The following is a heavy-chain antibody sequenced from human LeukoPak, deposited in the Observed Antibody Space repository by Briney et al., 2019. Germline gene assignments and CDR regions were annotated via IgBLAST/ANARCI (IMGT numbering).Heavy chain of an antibody. J-gene: IGHJ4*02. V-gene: IGHV3-33*01. Sequence: GRSLRLSCAASGFTFSSYGMHWVRQAPGKGLEWVAVIWYDGSNKYYADSVKGRFTISRDNSKNTLYLQMNSLRAEDTAVYYCARDPDSSAPGTFDYWGQGTLVTVSS. CDR3: ARDPDSSAPGTFDY. CDR1: GFTFSSYG. CDR2: IWYDGSNK. D-gene: IGHD6-19*01.